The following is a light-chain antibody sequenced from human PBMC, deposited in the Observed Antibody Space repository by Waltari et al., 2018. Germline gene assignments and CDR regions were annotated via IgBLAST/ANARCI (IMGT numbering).Light chain of an antibody. CDR1: QSVSSN. Sequence: EIVMTQSPATLSVSPGERATLSCRASQSVSSNLAWYQQQAGQAPRLLIYGASTRATGIAARFSGSGSETEFTLTISSLQSEDFAVYYCQQYSNWPPLTFGGGTKVEIK. J-gene: IGKJ4*01. CDR3: QQYSNWPPLT. CDR2: GAS. V-gene: IGKV3-15*01.